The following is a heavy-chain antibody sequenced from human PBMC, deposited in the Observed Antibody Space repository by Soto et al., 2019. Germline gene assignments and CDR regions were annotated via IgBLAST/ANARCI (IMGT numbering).Heavy chain of an antibody. CDR3: ARERVDYGDYEDAFDI. D-gene: IGHD4-17*01. CDR2: ISYDGSNK. J-gene: IGHJ3*02. CDR1: GFTFSSYG. V-gene: IGHV3-30*03. Sequence: PGGSLRLSCAASGFTFSSYGMHWVRQAPGKGLEWVAVISYDGSNKYYADSVKGRFTISRDNSKNTLYLQMNSLRSDDTAVYYCARERVDYGDYEDAFDIGGQGTMVTVSS.